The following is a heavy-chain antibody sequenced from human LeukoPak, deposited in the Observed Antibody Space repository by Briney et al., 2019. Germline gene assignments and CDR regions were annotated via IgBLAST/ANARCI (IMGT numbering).Heavy chain of an antibody. CDR1: GFTFSSYG. CDR3: ARDGRYCSGGSCYFDY. Sequence: GGSLRLSCAASGFTFSSYGMHWVRQAPGKGLEWVAVIWYDGSNKYYADSVKGRFTISRDNSKHTLYLQMNSLRAEDTAVYYCARDGRYCSGGSCYFDYWGQGTLVTVSS. V-gene: IGHV3-33*01. J-gene: IGHJ4*02. D-gene: IGHD2-15*01. CDR2: IWYDGSNK.